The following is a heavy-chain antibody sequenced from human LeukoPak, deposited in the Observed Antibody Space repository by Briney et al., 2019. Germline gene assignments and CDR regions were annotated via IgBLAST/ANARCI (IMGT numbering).Heavy chain of an antibody. CDR3: ARDYASYYYYYMDV. Sequence: SETLSLTCTVSGGSISSGSHYWSWIRQPAGKGLEWIGRIYTSGSTNYNPSLKSRVTISVDTSKNQFSLKLSSVTAADTAVYYCARDYASYYYYYMDVWGKGTTVTVSS. CDR2: IYTSGST. D-gene: IGHD2-2*01. CDR1: GGSISSGSHY. V-gene: IGHV4-61*02. J-gene: IGHJ6*03.